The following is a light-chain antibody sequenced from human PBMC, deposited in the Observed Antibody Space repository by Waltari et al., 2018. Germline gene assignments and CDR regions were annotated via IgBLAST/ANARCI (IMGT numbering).Light chain of an antibody. CDR3: YSSESSGSYRV. CDR2: EDN. J-gene: IGLJ3*02. CDR1: ALPKHY. V-gene: IGLV3-10*01. Sequence: SYELTQPPSVSVSPGQSARTTCSGDALPKHYASWYQQNSGQAPVLVIYEDNKRPSEIPERFSGSSSGTMATLTISGAQVDDEADYYCYSSESSGSYRVFGGGTKLTVL.